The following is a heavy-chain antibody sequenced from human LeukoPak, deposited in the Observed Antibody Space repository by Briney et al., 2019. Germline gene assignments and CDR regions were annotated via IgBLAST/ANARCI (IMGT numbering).Heavy chain of an antibody. D-gene: IGHD6-19*01. CDR3: AKQSEPRQWLAPVGY. CDR1: GFTFSNFA. Sequence: SGGSLRLSCAASGFTFSNFAMAWVRQAPGKGLEWVSGISGSGGSTYHADSVKGRFTISRDNSKSTLYLQLNSLRVEDTAVYYCAKQSEPRQWLAPVGYWGQGSLVTVSS. CDR2: ISGSGGST. V-gene: IGHV3-23*01. J-gene: IGHJ4*02.